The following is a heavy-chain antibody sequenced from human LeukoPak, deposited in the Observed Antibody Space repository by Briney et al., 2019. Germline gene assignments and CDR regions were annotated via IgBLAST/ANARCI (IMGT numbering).Heavy chain of an antibody. Sequence: SETLSLTCTVSGGSISSGGYYWSWIRQPPGKGLEWIGEINHSGSTNYNPSLKSRVTISVDTSKNQFSLKLSSVTAADTAVYYCASRRFGVVWRWGQGTLVTVSS. J-gene: IGHJ4*02. CDR1: GGSISSGGYY. CDR3: ASRRFGVVWR. D-gene: IGHD3-3*01. V-gene: IGHV4-39*07. CDR2: INHSGST.